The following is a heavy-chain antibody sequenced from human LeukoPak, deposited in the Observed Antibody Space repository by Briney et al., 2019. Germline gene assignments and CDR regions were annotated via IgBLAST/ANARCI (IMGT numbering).Heavy chain of an antibody. J-gene: IGHJ4*02. Sequence: PGGSLRLSCAASGFTFSSYSMNWARQAPGRGLEWVSSISSSSSYIYYADSVKGRFTISRDNAKNSLYLQMNSLRAEDTAVYYCARILVAFDYWGQGTLVTVSS. CDR1: GFTFSSYS. CDR2: ISSSSSYI. CDR3: ARILVAFDY. D-gene: IGHD2-21*01. V-gene: IGHV3-21*01.